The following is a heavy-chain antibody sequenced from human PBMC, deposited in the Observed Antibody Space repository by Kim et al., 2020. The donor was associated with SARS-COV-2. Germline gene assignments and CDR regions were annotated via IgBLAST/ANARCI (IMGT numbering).Heavy chain of an antibody. CDR1: GGSISSYY. V-gene: IGHV4-59*01. CDR2: IYYSGST. CDR3: ARRIAAAGTWGYYYYYGMDV. D-gene: IGHD6-13*01. Sequence: SDTLSLTCTVSGGSISSYYWSWIRQPPGKGLEWMGYIYYSGSTNYNPSLKSRVTISVDTSKNQFSLKLSSVTAADTAVYYCARRIAAAGTWGYYYYYGMDVWGQGTTVTVSS. J-gene: IGHJ6*02.